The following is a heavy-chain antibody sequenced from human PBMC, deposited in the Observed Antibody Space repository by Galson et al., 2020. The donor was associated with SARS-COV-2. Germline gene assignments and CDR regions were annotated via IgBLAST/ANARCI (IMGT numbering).Heavy chain of an antibody. CDR1: GDSISSSTYF. CDR3: ARGLTY. J-gene: IGHJ4*02. D-gene: IGHD2-21*02. CDR2: IYYTWST. Sequence: SQTLSLTCTVSGDSISSSTYFWRWIRQPPGKGLEWIGSIYYTWSTYSNPSLKRRVTISVDTSKNHCPLNLGSVTAAGTAFYYCARGLTYWGQGTLVTVSS. V-gene: IGHV4-39*06.